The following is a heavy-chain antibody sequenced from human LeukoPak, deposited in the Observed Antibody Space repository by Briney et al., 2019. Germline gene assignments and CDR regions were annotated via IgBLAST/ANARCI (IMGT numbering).Heavy chain of an antibody. Sequence: GGSLRLSCAASGFTFSDYAMDWVRQALGRGLEWVSTISYSGGNTYYADPVKGRFTISRDNSKNTLYVQVNSLGTEDTAAYYCAKGSYYDSSGSFYFDYWGQGTLVTVSS. V-gene: IGHV3-23*01. D-gene: IGHD3-22*01. CDR3: AKGSYYDSSGSFYFDY. CDR1: GFTFSDYA. CDR2: ISYSGGNT. J-gene: IGHJ4*02.